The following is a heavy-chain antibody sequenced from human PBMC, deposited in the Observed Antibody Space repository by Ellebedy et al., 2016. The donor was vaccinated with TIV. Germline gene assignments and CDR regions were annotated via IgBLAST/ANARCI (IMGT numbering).Heavy chain of an antibody. CDR2: ISHTGTRT. J-gene: IGHJ4*02. D-gene: IGHD2-15*01. CDR1: GFTFNSYA. V-gene: IGHV3-23*01. CDR3: ARDGGPESVVVALVY. Sequence: GESLKISCAASGFTFNSYAMSWVRQAPGKGLEWVSTISHTGTRTYYANSVEGRFLISRDISKRTLYLQMNSLKTEDTAVYYCARDGGPESVVVALVYWGQGTLVTVSS.